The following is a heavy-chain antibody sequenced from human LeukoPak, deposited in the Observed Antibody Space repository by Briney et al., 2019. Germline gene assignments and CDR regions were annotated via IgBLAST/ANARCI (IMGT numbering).Heavy chain of an antibody. CDR2: IHYSGST. CDR1: GGSISTYY. V-gene: IGHV4-59*08. CDR3: ARLQGGIWFGELSYPWNGMDV. J-gene: IGHJ6*02. Sequence: PSETLSLTCTVSGGSISTYYWSWIRQPPGKGLEWIGYIHYSGSTNYNPSLKSRVTFSVDTSKNQFSLKLTSVTAADTAMYYCARLQGGIWFGELSYPWNGMDVWGQGTTVTVSS. D-gene: IGHD3-10*01.